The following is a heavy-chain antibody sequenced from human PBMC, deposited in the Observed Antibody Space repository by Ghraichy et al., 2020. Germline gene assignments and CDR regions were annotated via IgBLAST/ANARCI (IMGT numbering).Heavy chain of an antibody. CDR1: GGSISSGGYS. CDR3: ARVGYDSSGYYLSWFDP. Sequence: SQTLSLTCAVSGGSISSGGYSWSWIRQPPGKGLEWIGYIYHSGSTYYNPSLKSRVTISVDRSKNQFSLKLSSVTAADTAVYYCARVGYDSSGYYLSWFDPWGQGTLVTVSS. V-gene: IGHV4-30-2*01. D-gene: IGHD3-22*01. J-gene: IGHJ5*02. CDR2: IYHSGST.